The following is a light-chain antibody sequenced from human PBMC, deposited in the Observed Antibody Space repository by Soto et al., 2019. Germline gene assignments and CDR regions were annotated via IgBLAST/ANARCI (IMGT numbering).Light chain of an antibody. V-gene: IGLV2-14*01. J-gene: IGLJ3*02. Sequence: QSVLTQPASVSGSPGQSITISCTGTSSDVGGYNYVSWYQHHSGKAPKVMIYEVSNRPSGVSNRFSGSKSGNTASLTISGLQAEDEADYYCSSYTSTSSWVFGGGTKVTVL. CDR1: SSDVGGYNY. CDR2: EVS. CDR3: SSYTSTSSWV.